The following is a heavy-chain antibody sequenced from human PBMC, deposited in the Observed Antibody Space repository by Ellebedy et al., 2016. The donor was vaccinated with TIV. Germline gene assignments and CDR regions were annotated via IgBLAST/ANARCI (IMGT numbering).Heavy chain of an antibody. V-gene: IGHV1-18*01. J-gene: IGHJ5*02. D-gene: IGHD3-10*01. CDR3: ARCLTPWFGGQPQNFDP. CDR2: ISAYNGNT. CDR1: GYTFTSYG. Sequence: ASVKVSXXASGYTFTSYGISWVRQAPGQGLEWMGWISAYNGNTNYAQKLQGRVTMTTDTSTSTAYMELRSLRSDDTAVYYCARCLTPWFGGQPQNFDPWGQGTLVTVSS.